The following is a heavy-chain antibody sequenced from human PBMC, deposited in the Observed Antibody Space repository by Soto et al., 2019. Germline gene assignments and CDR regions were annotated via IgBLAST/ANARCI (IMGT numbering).Heavy chain of an antibody. CDR3: ASRFCSGGSCYSGAFDI. CDR2: INAGNGNT. J-gene: IGHJ3*02. V-gene: IGHV1-3*01. Sequence: ASVKLSCKASGYTFTSYALHWVRQAPGQRLEWMGWINAGNGNTKYSQKFQGRVTITRDTSASTAYMELSSLRSEDTAVYYCASRFCSGGSCYSGAFDIWGQGTMVTVSS. CDR1: GYTFTSYA. D-gene: IGHD2-15*01.